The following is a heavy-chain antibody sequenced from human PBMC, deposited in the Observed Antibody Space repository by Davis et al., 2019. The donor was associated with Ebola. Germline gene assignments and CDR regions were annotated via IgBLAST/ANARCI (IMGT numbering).Heavy chain of an antibody. Sequence: ASVKVSCKASGYTFTSYDINWVRQAPGQGLEWMGIINPSGGSTSYAQKFQGRVTMTRDTSTSTVYMELSSLRSEDTAVYYCAREYCSSTSCYHPFDYWGQGTLVTVSS. CDR3: AREYCSSTSCYHPFDY. CDR2: INPSGGST. V-gene: IGHV1-46*01. J-gene: IGHJ4*02. D-gene: IGHD2-2*01. CDR1: GYTFTSYD.